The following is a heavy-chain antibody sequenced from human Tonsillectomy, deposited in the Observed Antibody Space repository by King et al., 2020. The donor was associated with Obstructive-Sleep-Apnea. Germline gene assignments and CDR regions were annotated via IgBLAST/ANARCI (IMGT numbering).Heavy chain of an antibody. CDR3: AKSDFVTSAGLDY. CDR2: ISWKSGRI. CDR1: GFTFDDYA. J-gene: IGHJ4*02. Sequence: VQLVESGGGLVHSGRSLRLSCAASGFTFDDYAMHWVRQAPGKGLEWVSGISWKSGRIGYADSVKGRFTISRDNAKNSLYLQMSRLRPEDTALYYCAKSDFVTSAGLDYWGQGTLVTVSS. D-gene: IGHD2-21*02. V-gene: IGHV3-9*01.